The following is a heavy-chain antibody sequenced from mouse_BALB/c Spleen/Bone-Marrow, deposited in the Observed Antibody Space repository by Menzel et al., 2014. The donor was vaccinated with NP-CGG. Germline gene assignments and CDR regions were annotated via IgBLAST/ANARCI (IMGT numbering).Heavy chain of an antibody. Sequence: VQLQQSGPELLNPGASVKISCKASGYSFTSYYIHWVKQNHGKSLEWIGYIDPFNGVTIYNQKFKGKATLTADKSSSTAXMHLSSLTSEDSAVYYCARRVITTGPGFAYWGQGTLVTVSA. J-gene: IGHJ3*01. CDR1: GYSFTSYY. CDR2: IDPFNGVT. CDR3: ARRVITTGPGFAY. V-gene: IGHV1-28*01. D-gene: IGHD2-4*01.